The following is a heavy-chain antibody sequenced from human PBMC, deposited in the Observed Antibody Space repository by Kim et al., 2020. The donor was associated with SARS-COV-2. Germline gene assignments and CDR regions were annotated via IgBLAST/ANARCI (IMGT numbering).Heavy chain of an antibody. D-gene: IGHD6-13*01. J-gene: IGHJ3*02. V-gene: IGHV4-31*03. Sequence: SETLSLTCTVSGGSISSGGYYWSWIRQHPGKGLEWIGYIYYSGSTYYNPSLKSRVTISVDTSKNQFSLKLSSVTAADTAVYYCAAYLSSSWYMGPDAFDIWGQGTMVTVSS. CDR1: GGSISSGGYY. CDR3: AAYLSSSWYMGPDAFDI. CDR2: IYYSGST.